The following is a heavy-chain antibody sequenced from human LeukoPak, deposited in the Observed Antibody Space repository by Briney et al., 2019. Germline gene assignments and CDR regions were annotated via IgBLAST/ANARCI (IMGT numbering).Heavy chain of an antibody. V-gene: IGHV3-9*01. Sequence: PGGSLRLSCAASGFTFDDYAMHWVRQAPGKGLEWVSGISWNRGSIGYADSVKGRFTISRDNAKNSLYLQMNSLRAEDTALYYCAKGRERYYDSSGYLQHDAFDIWGQGTMVTVSS. J-gene: IGHJ3*02. CDR2: ISWNRGSI. CDR3: AKGRERYYDSSGYLQHDAFDI. D-gene: IGHD3-22*01. CDR1: GFTFDDYA.